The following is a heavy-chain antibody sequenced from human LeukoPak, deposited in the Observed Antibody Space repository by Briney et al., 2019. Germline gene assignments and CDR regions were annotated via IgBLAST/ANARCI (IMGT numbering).Heavy chain of an antibody. J-gene: IGHJ6*02. CDR3: ARDLSTLPHYDLWSGYYPKWYYYYGMDV. CDR1: GYTFTSYY. V-gene: IGHV1-46*01. Sequence: GASVKVSCKASGYTFTSYYMHWVRQAPGQGLEWMGIINPSGGSTSYAQKFQGRVTMTRDTSTSPVYMELSSLRSEDTAVYYCARDLSTLPHYDLWSGYYPKWYYYYGMDVWGQGTTVTVSS. CDR2: INPSGGST. D-gene: IGHD3-3*01.